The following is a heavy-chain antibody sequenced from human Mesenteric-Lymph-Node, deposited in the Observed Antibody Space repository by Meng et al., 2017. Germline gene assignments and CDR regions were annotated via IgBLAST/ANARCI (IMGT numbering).Heavy chain of an antibody. CDR2: IKQDGSEK. V-gene: IGHV3-7*01. CDR1: GFTFSSYW. D-gene: IGHD1-26*01. CDR3: ARGPYTTQDSGSYYGDAFDI. J-gene: IGHJ3*02. Sequence: GESLKISCAASGFTFSSYWMSWVRQAPGKGLEWVANIKQDGSEKYYVDSVKGRFTISRDNAKNTLYLQMNSLRTEDTAVYYCARGPYTTQDSGSYYGDAFDIWGQGTMVTVSS.